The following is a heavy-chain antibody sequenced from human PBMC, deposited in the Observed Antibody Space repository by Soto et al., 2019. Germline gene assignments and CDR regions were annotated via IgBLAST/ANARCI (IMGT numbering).Heavy chain of an antibody. Sequence: QXXLXXSGXXVKKPGGXXXVSXKASGYTFTSYXXXWVRXXXXXXXXXVGWMNPNTGDTGYAQKFQGRVTMTRNTSTSTAYMELSSLRSEDTAVYYCARGLKMFRGVIIAYFDPWGQGTLVTVSS. D-gene: IGHD3-10*01. J-gene: IGHJ5*02. CDR2: MNPNTGDT. CDR3: ARGLKMFRGVIIAYFDP. V-gene: IGHV1-8*01. CDR1: GYTFTSYX.